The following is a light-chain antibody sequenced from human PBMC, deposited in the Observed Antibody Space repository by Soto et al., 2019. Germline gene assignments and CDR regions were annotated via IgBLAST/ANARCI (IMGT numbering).Light chain of an antibody. V-gene: IGKV3-15*01. CDR2: GVS. Sequence: EIVMTQSPATLSVSPGERATLSCRASQSVRGNLAWYQQKPGQAPRLLIYGVSTKASGIPARFSGSGSGTSFTLTISSLQSEDVAVYCCQQYNNWPPTFGQGTKVEIK. J-gene: IGKJ1*01. CDR1: QSVRGN. CDR3: QQYNNWPPT.